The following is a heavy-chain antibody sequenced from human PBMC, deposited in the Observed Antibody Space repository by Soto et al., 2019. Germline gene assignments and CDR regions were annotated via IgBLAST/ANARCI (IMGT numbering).Heavy chain of an antibody. D-gene: IGHD3-9*01. J-gene: IGHJ3*02. CDR1: GFTFSNAW. V-gene: IGHV3-15*07. Sequence: EVQLVESGGGLVKPGGSLRLSCAASGFTFSNAWMNWVRQAPGKGLEWVGRIKSKTDGGTTDYAAPVKGRFTISRDDSKNTLYLQMNSLKTVDTAVYYCTTLLGADYDILTGYYSDAFDIWGEGRMVTVSS. CDR2: IKSKTDGGTT. CDR3: TTLLGADYDILTGYYSDAFDI.